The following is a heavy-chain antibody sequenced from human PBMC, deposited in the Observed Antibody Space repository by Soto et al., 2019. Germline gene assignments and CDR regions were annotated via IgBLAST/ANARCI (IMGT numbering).Heavy chain of an antibody. J-gene: IGHJ4*02. CDR3: ARRGERWLPEGY. CDR2: ISRGSDDI. D-gene: IGHD6-19*01. CDR1: GFTFHIYP. V-gene: IGHV3-23*01. Sequence: EVQLLESGGGLVQPGGSLRLSCAASGFTFHIYPMTWVRQTPGKGLEWVSTISRGSDDIQYADSVKGRFTLTRDDSKKTLYLQMNGLRDEDSAVYYCARRGERWLPEGYWGQGTLVTVSS.